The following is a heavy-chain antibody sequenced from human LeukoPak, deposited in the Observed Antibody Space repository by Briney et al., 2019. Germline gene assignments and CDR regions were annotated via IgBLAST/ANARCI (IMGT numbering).Heavy chain of an antibody. J-gene: IGHJ4*02. CDR2: IYYSGST. Sequence: SETLSLTCTVSGGSISSYYWSWIRQPPGKGLEWIGYIYYSGSTNYNPSLKSRVTISVDTSKNQFSLKLSSVTAADTAVYYCARGEWELLEYYFDYWGQGTLVTVSS. V-gene: IGHV4-59*01. D-gene: IGHD1-26*01. CDR1: GGSISSYY. CDR3: ARGEWELLEYYFDY.